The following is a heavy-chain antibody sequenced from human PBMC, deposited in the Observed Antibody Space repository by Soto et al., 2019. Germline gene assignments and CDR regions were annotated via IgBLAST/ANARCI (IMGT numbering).Heavy chain of an antibody. Sequence: SETLSLTCTVSGGSISSGGYYGSWIRQHPGKGLEWIGYIYYSGSTYYNPSLKSRVTISVDTSKNQFPLKLSSVTAADMAVYYCARDNDFSGYSRVYNWLDPWGQGTLVTGFS. V-gene: IGHV4-31*03. D-gene: IGHD3-22*01. CDR3: ARDNDFSGYSRVYNWLDP. CDR1: GGSISSGGYY. J-gene: IGHJ5*02. CDR2: IYYSGST.